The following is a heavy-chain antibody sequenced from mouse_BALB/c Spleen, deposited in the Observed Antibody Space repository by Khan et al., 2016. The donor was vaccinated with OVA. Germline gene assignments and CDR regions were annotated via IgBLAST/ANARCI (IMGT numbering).Heavy chain of an antibody. J-gene: IGHJ3*01. V-gene: IGHV1-54*01. Sequence: QVQLQQSGAELVRPGTSLKVSCKASGYAFSDYLIEWLKQRPGQGLKWIGMINPGSGDTKFNEKFKAKAALTADKSSRTAYMQLSSLTSDDSAVYFCARSGYGFGAYWGQGPLVPVSA. CDR3: ARSGYGFGAY. CDR2: INPGSGDT. CDR1: GYAFSDYL. D-gene: IGHD3-2*02.